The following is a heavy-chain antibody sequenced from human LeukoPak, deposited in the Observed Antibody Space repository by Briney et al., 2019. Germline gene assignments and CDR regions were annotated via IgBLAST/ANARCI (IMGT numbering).Heavy chain of an antibody. D-gene: IGHD6-19*01. CDR1: GGSISSGSYY. CDR2: IYTSGST. CDR3: ARSQWLPSLDY. V-gene: IGHV4-61*02. J-gene: IGHJ4*02. Sequence: SQTLSLTCTVSGGSISSGSYYWSWIRQPAGKGLEWIGRIYTSGSTNYNPSLKSRVTISVDTSKNQFSLKLGSVTAADTAVYYCARSQWLPSLDYWGQGTLVTVSS.